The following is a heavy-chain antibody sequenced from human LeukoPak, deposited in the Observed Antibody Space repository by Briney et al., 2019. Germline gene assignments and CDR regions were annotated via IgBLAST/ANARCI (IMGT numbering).Heavy chain of an antibody. Sequence: SETLSLTCTVSGGSISSYYWSWIRQPPGKGLEWIGYIYYSGSTNYNPSLKSRVTISVDTSKNQFSLKLSSVTAADTAVYYCARTCGSGWPYYYGMDVWGQGTTVTVSS. V-gene: IGHV4-59*08. D-gene: IGHD6-19*01. CDR2: IYYSGST. CDR1: GGSISSYY. J-gene: IGHJ6*02. CDR3: ARTCGSGWPYYYGMDV.